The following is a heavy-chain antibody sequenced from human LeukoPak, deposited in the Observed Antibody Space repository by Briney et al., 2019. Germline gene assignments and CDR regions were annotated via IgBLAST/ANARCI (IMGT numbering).Heavy chain of an antibody. D-gene: IGHD3-22*01. J-gene: IGHJ3*02. Sequence: SETLSLTCSVFSDSISPNYWTWIRQSPGKRLEWIAYVYYTGRTKYNPSLQSRLTISLDTSNNHFSLQLSSVTTADTAVYYCARLLDSDNSGAPDTFDMWGQGTMVTVSS. V-gene: IGHV4-59*01. CDR3: ARLLDSDNSGAPDTFDM. CDR1: SDSISPNY. CDR2: VYYTGRT.